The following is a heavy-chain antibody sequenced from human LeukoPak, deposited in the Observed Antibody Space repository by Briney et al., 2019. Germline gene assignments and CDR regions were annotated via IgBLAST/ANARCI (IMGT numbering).Heavy chain of an antibody. CDR2: IYYSEST. CDR1: GGSFSSSSYY. CDR3: ARHGPRRGPYYFDY. Sequence: SETLSLTCTVSGGSFSSSSYYWGWIRQPPGKGLEWLGSIYYSESTYYNPSLKSRVTISVDTSKNQFSLKLSSVTAADTAVYYCARHGPRRGPYYFDYWGQGTLVTVSS. J-gene: IGHJ4*02. D-gene: IGHD3-16*01. V-gene: IGHV4-39*01.